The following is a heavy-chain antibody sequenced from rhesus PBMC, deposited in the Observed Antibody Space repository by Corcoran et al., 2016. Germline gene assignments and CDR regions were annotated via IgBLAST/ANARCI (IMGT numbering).Heavy chain of an antibody. CDR1: GFTFSSYG. CDR2: INSGGGST. Sequence: EVQLVETGGGLVQPGGSLKLSCAASGFTFSSYGMSWVRQAPGKGLEWVSAINSGGGSTYYADSVKGRCTISRDNSKNTLSLQMNSLRAEDTAVYYCAKEEYSGYSYDAFDFWGQGLRVTVSS. CDR3: AKEEYSGYSYDAFDF. J-gene: IGHJ3*01. V-gene: IGHV3S5*01. D-gene: IGHD5-24*01.